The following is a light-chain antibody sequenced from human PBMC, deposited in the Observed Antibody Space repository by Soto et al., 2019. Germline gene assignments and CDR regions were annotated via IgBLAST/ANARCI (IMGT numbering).Light chain of an antibody. CDR1: QSIARD. CDR2: DAS. Sequence: DIHMTQSPSSLSASVGDTVTITCRASQSIARDLNWYQQKPGKAPKLLIFDASTLKTGVQSRFSGSGSGTEFSFTISSLQPEDIATYYCQQSNDLVSCGQGTRLEIK. V-gene: IGKV1-33*01. CDR3: QQSNDLVS. J-gene: IGKJ5*01.